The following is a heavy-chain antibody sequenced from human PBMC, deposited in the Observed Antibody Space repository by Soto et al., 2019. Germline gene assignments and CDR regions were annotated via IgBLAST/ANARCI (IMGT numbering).Heavy chain of an antibody. V-gene: IGHV1-8*01. CDR2: IDHKSGST. CDR1: GSTFTSYD. Sequence: QAELVQSGAEVKKPGASVKVSSKSSGSTFTSYDIYWVRQAPGHGLAGLGWIDHKSGSTGSAQNVQRRVTMTRNTSINTAHMELSSLRSEDTAVYYCARERNCYFWKKGLDVWGQGTTVTV. CDR3: ARERNCYFWKKGLDV. D-gene: IGHD2-21*01. J-gene: IGHJ6*02.